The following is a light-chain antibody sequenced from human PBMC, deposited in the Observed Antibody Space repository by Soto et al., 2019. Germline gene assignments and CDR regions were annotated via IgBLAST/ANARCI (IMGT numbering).Light chain of an antibody. CDR3: SSYGGSSNV. V-gene: IGLV2-8*01. J-gene: IGLJ1*01. Sequence: QSVLTQPPSASGSPGQSVAISCTGTSSDVGGYKYVSWYHQHPGKAPKLMIYEVNKRPSGVPDRFSGSQSGNTASLTVSGLQAEDEADYYCSSYGGSSNVFGTGTKLTVL. CDR2: EVN. CDR1: SSDVGGYKY.